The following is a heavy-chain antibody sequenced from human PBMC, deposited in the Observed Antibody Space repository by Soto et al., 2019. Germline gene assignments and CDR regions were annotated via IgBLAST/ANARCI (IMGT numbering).Heavy chain of an antibody. CDR1: GYIFTSYG. D-gene: IGHD3-3*01. Sequence: QIHLLQSGAEVKKPGASLKVSCKASGYIFTSYGVHWVRQAPGQGLEWMGWISRLNGDTNYAQKFQGRVTMTTEASTSTVDMELTTLRSDDTAVYFCERDFWSLLVVTRPPRPGASGSKRSGRDIWSQGTMVTVSS. J-gene: IGHJ3*02. V-gene: IGHV1-18*01. CDR3: ERDFWSLLVVTRPPRPGASGSKRSGRDI. CDR2: ISRLNGDT.